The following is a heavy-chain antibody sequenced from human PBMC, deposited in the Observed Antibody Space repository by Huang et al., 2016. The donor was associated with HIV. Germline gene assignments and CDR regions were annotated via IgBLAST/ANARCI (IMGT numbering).Heavy chain of an antibody. J-gene: IGHJ5*02. Sequence: EVQLVQSGAEVKKPGESLKISCKGSGYRFTNYWIGWVRQMAGKGLEGMGVIVPGDSDTRYSPSFQGQVTISADISTAYLQWSSLKASDTAMYYCARHDGARPGWVDNWGQGTLVTVSS. CDR1: GYRFTNYW. CDR2: IVPGDSDT. V-gene: IGHV5-51*01. D-gene: IGHD4-17*01. CDR3: ARHDGARPGWVDN.